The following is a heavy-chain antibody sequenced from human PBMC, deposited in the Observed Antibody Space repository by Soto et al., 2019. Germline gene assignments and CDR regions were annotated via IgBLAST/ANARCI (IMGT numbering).Heavy chain of an antibody. Sequence: SETLSLTCSVSGGSISGSYWSWIRQSPGKGLEWLGYVYYTGSTNYSPSLRSRVSISVDTYKNEFSLRLSSVTAADTAVYFCARSVAVPGAHIDYWGQGTKVTVSS. J-gene: IGHJ4*02. V-gene: IGHV4-59*01. CDR2: VYYTGST. D-gene: IGHD6-19*01. CDR1: GGSISGSY. CDR3: ARSVAVPGAHIDY.